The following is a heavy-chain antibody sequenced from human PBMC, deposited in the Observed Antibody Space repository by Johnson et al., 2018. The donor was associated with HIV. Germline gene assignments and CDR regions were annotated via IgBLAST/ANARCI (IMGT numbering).Heavy chain of an antibody. Sequence: VQLVESGGGVVQPGKSLTLSCVGSGLSFSNFGIHWVRQAPGKGLEWVANIKQDGSDKYYVDSVKGRFTISRDTAQNSVYLQMNSLRVDDTAVYYCAREFWGTSSPFDIWGQGTMVTVSS. CDR3: AREFWGTSSPFDI. V-gene: IGHV3-7*05. CDR1: GLSFSNFG. D-gene: IGHD3-16*01. J-gene: IGHJ3*02. CDR2: IKQDGSDK.